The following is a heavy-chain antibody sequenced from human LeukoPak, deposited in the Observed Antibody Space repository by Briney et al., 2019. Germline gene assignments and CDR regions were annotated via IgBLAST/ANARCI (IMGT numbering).Heavy chain of an antibody. V-gene: IGHV3-30*18. Sequence: GGSLRLSCTASGFTLGTFGMHWVRQAPGKGLEWVAAISDDGSHQYYIDSVRGRFSISRDNSKNTVYLQMTSLRADDTAVYYCTKLNNYDDYWGHGTQVTVSS. J-gene: IGHJ4*01. D-gene: IGHD1/OR15-1a*01. CDR1: GFTLGTFG. CDR3: TKLNNYDDY. CDR2: ISDDGSHQ.